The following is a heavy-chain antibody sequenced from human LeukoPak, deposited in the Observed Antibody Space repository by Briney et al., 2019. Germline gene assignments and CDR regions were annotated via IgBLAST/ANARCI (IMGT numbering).Heavy chain of an antibody. V-gene: IGHV4-30-2*01. Sequence: SETLSLTCTVSGGSISSGGHYWSWIRQPPGKGLEWIGYIYHSGSTYYNPSLKSRVTISVDRSKNQFSLKLSSVTAADTAVYYCARVGSVYSSSSRGLYYFDYWGQGTLVTVSS. CDR3: ARVGSVYSSSSRGLYYFDY. CDR2: IYHSGST. D-gene: IGHD6-6*01. CDR1: GGSISSGGHY. J-gene: IGHJ4*02.